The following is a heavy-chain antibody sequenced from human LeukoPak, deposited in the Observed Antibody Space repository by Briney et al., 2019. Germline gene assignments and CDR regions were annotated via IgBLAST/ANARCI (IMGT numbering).Heavy chain of an antibody. CDR2: INTNTGNP. CDR3: AREGFHDYGDPNWFDP. D-gene: IGHD4-17*01. J-gene: IGHJ5*02. V-gene: IGHV7-4-1*02. CDR1: GYTFTSYA. Sequence: ASVKVSCKASGYTFTSYAMNWVRQAPGQGLEWMGWINTNTGNPTYAQGFTGRFVFSLDTSVSTAYLQISSLKAEDTAVYYCAREGFHDYGDPNWFDPWGQGTLVTVSS.